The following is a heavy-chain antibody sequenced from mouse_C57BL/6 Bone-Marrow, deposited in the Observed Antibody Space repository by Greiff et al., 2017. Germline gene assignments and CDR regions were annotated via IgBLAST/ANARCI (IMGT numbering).Heavy chain of an antibody. V-gene: IGHV1-19*01. J-gene: IGHJ3*01. CDR3: ARGEGYYINLFAY. CDR1: GYTFTDYY. D-gene: IGHD2-5*01. Sequence: EVQVVESGPVLVKPGASVKMSCKASGYTFTDYYMNWVKQSHGKSLEWIGVINPYNGGTSYNQKFKGKATLTVDKSSSTAYMELNSLTSEDSAVYYCARGEGYYINLFAYWGQGTLVTVSA. CDR2: INPYNGGT.